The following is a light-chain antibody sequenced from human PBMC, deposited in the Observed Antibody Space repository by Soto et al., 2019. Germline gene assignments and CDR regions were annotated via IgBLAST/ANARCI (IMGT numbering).Light chain of an antibody. J-gene: IGKJ1*01. CDR2: GAS. CDR1: QSVSSN. CDR3: QQYNNWPVV. Sequence: EIVMTQSPATLSVSPGERATLSCRASQSVSSNLAWYQQKPGQAPRLLIYGASTRATGIPARFSGSGSGTEFTLTISSLQSEDFAVYYCQQYNNWPVVFGQGTKVEIK. V-gene: IGKV3-15*01.